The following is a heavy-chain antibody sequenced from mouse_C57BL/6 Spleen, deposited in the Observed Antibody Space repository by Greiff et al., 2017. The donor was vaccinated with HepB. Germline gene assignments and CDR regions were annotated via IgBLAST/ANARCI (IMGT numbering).Heavy chain of an antibody. J-gene: IGHJ3*01. CDR1: GYTFTSYW. Sequence: QVQLQQPGAELVRPGSSVKLSCKASGYTFTSYWLDWVKQRTGQGLEWIGNIYPSDSETHYNQKFKDKATLTVDKSSSTAYMQLRSLTSEDSAVYYCARSFITTVAYWGQGTLVTVSA. V-gene: IGHV1-61*01. D-gene: IGHD1-1*01. CDR2: IYPSDSET. CDR3: ARSFITTVAY.